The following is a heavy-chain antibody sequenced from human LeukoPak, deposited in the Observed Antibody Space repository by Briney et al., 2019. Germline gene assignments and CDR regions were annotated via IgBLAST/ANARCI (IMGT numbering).Heavy chain of an antibody. CDR2: VYPGDSDT. V-gene: IGHV5-51*01. Sequence: GESLKISCKGSGYSFTSHWMGWVRQMPGKGLEWMGIVYPGDSDTRYSPSFQGQVTISADKSISTAYLQWSSLKASDTAMYYCARCLHGDGYTPGESWGPGTLVTVSS. D-gene: IGHD5-24*01. J-gene: IGHJ5*02. CDR3: ARCLHGDGYTPGES. CDR1: GYSFTSHW.